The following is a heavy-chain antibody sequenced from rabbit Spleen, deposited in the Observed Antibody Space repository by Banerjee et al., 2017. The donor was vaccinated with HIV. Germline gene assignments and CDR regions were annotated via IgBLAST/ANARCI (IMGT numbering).Heavy chain of an antibody. Sequence: WVRQAPGKGPEWIADIYPGFDTTNYANSVKGRSTISRDNAQITVTLQMTSLTAADTATYFCARESTSDYFNLWGPGTLVTVS. J-gene: IGHJ4*01. CDR3: ARESTSDYFNL. CDR2: IYPGFDTT. D-gene: IGHD1-1*01. V-gene: IGHV1S47*01.